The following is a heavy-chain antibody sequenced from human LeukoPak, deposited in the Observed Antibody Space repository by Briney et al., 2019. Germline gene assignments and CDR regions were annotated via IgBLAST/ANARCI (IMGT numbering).Heavy chain of an antibody. CDR1: GFTFSSYS. CDR2: LSSSSSTI. J-gene: IGHJ4*02. CDR3: ARDLHRRYFDK. V-gene: IGHV3-48*02. Sequence: GGSLRLSCAASGFTFSSYSMNWVRQAPGKGLEWVSYLSSSSSTIYYADSVKGRFTISRDNAKNSLYLQVNSLRDEDTAVYYCARDLHRRYFDKWGQGTLVTVSS.